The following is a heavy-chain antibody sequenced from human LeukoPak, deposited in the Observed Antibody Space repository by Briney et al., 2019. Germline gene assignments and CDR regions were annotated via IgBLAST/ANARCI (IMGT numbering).Heavy chain of an antibody. V-gene: IGHV1-69*13. D-gene: IGHD2-21*02. CDR2: IIPIFGTA. J-gene: IGHJ6*02. CDR1: GGTFSSYA. Sequence: SVKVSCKAPGGTFSSYAISWVRQAPGQGLEWMGGIIPIFGTANYAQKFQGRVTITADESTSTAYMELSSLRSEDTAVYYCARVSSLNCGGDCYDVNYYYYYGMDVWGQGTTVTVSS. CDR3: ARVSSLNCGGDCYDVNYYYYYGMDV.